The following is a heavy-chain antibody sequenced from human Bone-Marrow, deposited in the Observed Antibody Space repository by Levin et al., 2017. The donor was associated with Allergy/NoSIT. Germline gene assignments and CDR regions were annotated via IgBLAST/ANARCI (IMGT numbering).Heavy chain of an antibody. CDR2: VSDSGTT. D-gene: IGHD3-16*01. Sequence: SETLSLTCTVSGGSINGKYWSWIRQPPEKPLEWIGYVSDSGTTRYNPSLESRVTMSVDTSRNQISLRLRSVTAADTAMYCCARVHAYEFVLRGYISPPTFDFWGLGTQVTVSS. V-gene: IGHV4-59*01. CDR1: GGSINGKY. CDR3: ARVHAYEFVLRGYISPPTFDF. J-gene: IGHJ1*01.